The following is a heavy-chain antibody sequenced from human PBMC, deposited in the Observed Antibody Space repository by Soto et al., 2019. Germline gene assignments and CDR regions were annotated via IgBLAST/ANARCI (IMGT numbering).Heavy chain of an antibody. CDR2: INPNSGGT. V-gene: IGHV1-2*02. CDR1: GYTFTCYY. D-gene: IGHD1-1*01. J-gene: IGHJ3*02. Sequence: GASVKVSCDASGYTFTCYYMHWVRQAPGQGLEWMGWINPNSGGTNYAQKFQGRVTMTRDTSISTAYMELSRLRSDDTAVYYCARDDGRTGAFDIWGQGTMVTVSS. CDR3: ARDDGRTGAFDI.